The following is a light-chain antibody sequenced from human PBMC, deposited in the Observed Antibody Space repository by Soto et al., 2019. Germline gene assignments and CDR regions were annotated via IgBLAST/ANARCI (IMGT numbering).Light chain of an antibody. CDR2: AAS. CDR1: QSISTW. J-gene: IGKJ1*01. V-gene: IGKV1-5*01. CDR3: QHYTSYSEA. Sequence: TESRSTLSESVRNRVTITCRASQSISTWLAWYQQKPGKAPKLLIYAASSLQSGVPSRFSGSESETEFTLTISSLQPDDFATYYCQHYTSYSEAFGQGTKVAIK.